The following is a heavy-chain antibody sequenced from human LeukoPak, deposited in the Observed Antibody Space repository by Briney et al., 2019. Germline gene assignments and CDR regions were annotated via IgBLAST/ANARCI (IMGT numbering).Heavy chain of an antibody. D-gene: IGHD3-3*01. V-gene: IGHV3-23*01. CDR1: GFTFSSYG. CDR2: ISGSGGST. J-gene: IGHJ4*02. Sequence: AGGSLRLSCAASGFTFSSYGMSWVRQAPGKGLEWVSAISGSGGSTYYADSVKGRFTISRDNSKNTLYLQMNSLRAEDTAVYYCAKVPYYDFWSGYLSPDYWGQGTLVTVFS. CDR3: AKVPYYDFWSGYLSPDY.